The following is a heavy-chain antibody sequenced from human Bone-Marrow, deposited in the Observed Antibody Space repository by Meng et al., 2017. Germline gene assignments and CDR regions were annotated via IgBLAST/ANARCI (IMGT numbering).Heavy chain of an antibody. D-gene: IGHD3-22*01. CDR3: ARGPPTYYYDSSGYYWADYFDY. CDR2: INTNTGNP. CDR1: GYTFTSYA. V-gene: IGHV7-4-1*02. J-gene: IGHJ4*02. Sequence: ASVKVSCKASGYTFTSYAMNWVRQAPGQGLEWMGWINTNTGNPTYAQGFTGRFVFSLDTSVSTAYLQISGLKAEDTAVYYYARGPPTYYYDSSGYYWADYFDYWGQGTLVTVSS.